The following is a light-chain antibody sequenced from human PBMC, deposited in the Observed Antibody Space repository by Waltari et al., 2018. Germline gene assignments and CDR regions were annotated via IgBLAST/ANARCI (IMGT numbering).Light chain of an antibody. CDR3: QQYNDWPPLT. CDR1: QSVSSF. CDR2: GAS. Sequence: EVVMTQSPATLSVSPGERATLSCRASQSVSSFVAWYQQKPGKAPRLLIYGASTRATGIPARFSGSGSGTEFTLTISSLQSEDFAVYYCQQYNDWPPLTFGGGTKVEIK. V-gene: IGKV3-15*01. J-gene: IGKJ4*01.